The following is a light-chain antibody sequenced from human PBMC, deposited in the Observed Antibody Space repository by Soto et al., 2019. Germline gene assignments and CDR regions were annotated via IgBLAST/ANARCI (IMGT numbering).Light chain of an antibody. CDR3: AAWDGSLRGLV. CDR1: SSDIGNNY. V-gene: IGLV1-47*02. J-gene: IGLJ3*02. Sequence: QSVLTQPPSASGTPGQRVTISCSGSSSDIGNNYVYWYQHLPGTAPKLLIYANNQRPSGVPDRFSGSKSGTSASLAISGLRSEDEADYYCAAWDGSLRGLVLGGGTQLTVL. CDR2: ANN.